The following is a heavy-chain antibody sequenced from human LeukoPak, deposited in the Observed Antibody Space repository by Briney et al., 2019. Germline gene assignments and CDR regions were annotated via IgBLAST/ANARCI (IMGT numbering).Heavy chain of an antibody. CDR1: GGSISSYY. D-gene: IGHD6-6*01. CDR2: IYYSGST. J-gene: IGHJ4*02. V-gene: IGHV4-59*01. Sequence: SETLSLTCTVSGGSISSYYWSWIRQPPGKGLEWIGYIYYSGSTNYNPSLKSRVTISVDTSKNQFSLKLGSVTAADTAVYYCARGRLRQLVPIYWGQGTLVTVSS. CDR3: ARGRLRQLVPIY.